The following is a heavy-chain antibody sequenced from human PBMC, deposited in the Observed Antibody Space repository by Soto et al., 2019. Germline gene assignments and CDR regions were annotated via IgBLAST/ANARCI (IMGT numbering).Heavy chain of an antibody. CDR1: GGSISSYY. D-gene: IGHD5-12*01. V-gene: IGHV4-59*08. CDR2: IYYSGST. J-gene: IGHJ4*02. CDR3: ARHFGSGYDY. Sequence: SETLSLTCTVSGGSISSYYWSWIRQPPGKGLEWIGYIYYSGSTNYNPSLKSRVTISVDTSKNQFSLKLSSVTAADTAVYYCARHFGSGYDYWGQGTLVTVSS.